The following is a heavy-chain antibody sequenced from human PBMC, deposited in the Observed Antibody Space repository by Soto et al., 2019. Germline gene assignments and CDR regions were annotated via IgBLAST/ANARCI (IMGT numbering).Heavy chain of an antibody. CDR2: IWHDGGNK. J-gene: IGHJ4*02. CDR1: GFTFSSYG. D-gene: IGHD3-16*01. CDR3: ARDGDVNTGFGKDY. Sequence: QVQLVESGGGVVQPGRSLRLSCAASGFTFSSYGMHWVRQAPGKGLEWVAFIWHDGGNKFYAESVKGRFTISRDNSKNSLYLQMTSLSREDTAMYYCARDGDVNTGFGKDYWGQGTLVTVSS. V-gene: IGHV3-33*01.